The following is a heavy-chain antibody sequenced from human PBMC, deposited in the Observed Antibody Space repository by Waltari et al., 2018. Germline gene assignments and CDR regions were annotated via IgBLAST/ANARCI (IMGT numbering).Heavy chain of an antibody. J-gene: IGHJ4*02. V-gene: IGHV3-74*01. CDR2: INIDGTNT. D-gene: IGHD6-19*01. CDR1: GLTTSAYW. Sequence: EVQLVESGGGLHKPGESLRLSCEASGLTTSAYWMHWVRQVPGKGLEWLSRINIDGTNTIYADSVRGRFTISRDNAKNTLYLQMNSLRAEDTAVYYCARDQTVSGPSTYDFWGQGTLVTVST. CDR3: ARDQTVSGPSTYDF.